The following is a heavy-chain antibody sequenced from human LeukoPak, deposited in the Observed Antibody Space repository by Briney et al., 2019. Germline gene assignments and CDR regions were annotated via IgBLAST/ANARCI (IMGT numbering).Heavy chain of an antibody. CDR3: TRTVNSWFDP. J-gene: IGHJ5*02. V-gene: IGHV1-46*01. CDR1: GYTFTGYY. Sequence: EASVKVSCKASGYTFTGYYMHWVRQAPGQGLEWMGVIRPTDGTTSYAQNFQGRLSMTSDTSTSTAYMELSSLRSEDTAIYYCTRTVNSWFDPWGQGTPVSVS. D-gene: IGHD4-17*01. CDR2: IRPTDGTT.